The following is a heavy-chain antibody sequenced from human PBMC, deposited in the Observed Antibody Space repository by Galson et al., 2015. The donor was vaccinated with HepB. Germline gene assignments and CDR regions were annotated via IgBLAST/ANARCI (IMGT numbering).Heavy chain of an antibody. V-gene: IGHV1-2*06. J-gene: IGHJ4*02. D-gene: IGHD2-2*01. CDR1: GYTFTGYY. Sequence: SVKVSCKASGYTFTGYYMHWVRQAPGQGLEWMGRINPNSGGTNYAQKFQGRVTMTRDTSISTAYMELSRLRSDDTAVYYCARVVSYALYYFDYWGQGTLVTVSS. CDR3: ARVVSYALYYFDY. CDR2: INPNSGGT.